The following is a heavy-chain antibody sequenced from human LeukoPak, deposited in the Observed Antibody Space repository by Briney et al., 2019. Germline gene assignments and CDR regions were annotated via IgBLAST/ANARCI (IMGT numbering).Heavy chain of an antibody. Sequence: SETLSLTCGVHGGPFSGYHWSWIRQSPEKGLEWIGEINHSGNTNYNPSLKSRVTISVDTSKNQFSLKLSSVTAADTAVYYCARGYCSSTSCYVGEEWFDPWGQGTLVTVSS. CDR3: ARGYCSSTSCYVGEEWFDP. CDR2: INHSGNT. V-gene: IGHV4-34*01. CDR1: GGPFSGYH. J-gene: IGHJ5*02. D-gene: IGHD2-2*01.